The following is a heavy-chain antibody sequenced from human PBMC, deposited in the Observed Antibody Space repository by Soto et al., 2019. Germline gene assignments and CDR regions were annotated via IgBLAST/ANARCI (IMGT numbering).Heavy chain of an antibody. D-gene: IGHD3-10*01. J-gene: IGHJ6*02. CDR3: WVTMVRGVISDYGMDV. CDR2: IIPIFGTA. V-gene: IGHV1-69*13. CDR1: GGTFSSYA. Sequence: SVKVSCKASGGTFSSYAISWVRQAPGQGLEWMGGIIPIFGTANYAQKFQGRVTITADESTSTAYMELSSLRSEDTAVYYCWVTMVRGVISDYGMDVWGQGTRSPSP.